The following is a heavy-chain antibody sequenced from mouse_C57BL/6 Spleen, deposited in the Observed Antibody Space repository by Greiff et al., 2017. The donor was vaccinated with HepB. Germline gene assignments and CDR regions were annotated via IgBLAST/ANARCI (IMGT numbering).Heavy chain of an antibody. CDR2: IWSGGST. Sequence: VKLMESGPGLVQPSQRLSITCTVSGFSFTSYGVHWVRQSPGKGLEWLGVIWSGGSTDYNAAFISRLSISKDNSKSQVFFKMNSLQADDTAIYYCARNEITTVVGLDYWGQGTTLTVSS. D-gene: IGHD1-1*01. V-gene: IGHV2-2*01. CDR1: GFSFTSYG. J-gene: IGHJ2*01. CDR3: ARNEITTVVGLDY.